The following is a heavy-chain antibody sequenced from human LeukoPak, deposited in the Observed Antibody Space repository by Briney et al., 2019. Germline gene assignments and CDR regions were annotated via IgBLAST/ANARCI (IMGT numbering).Heavy chain of an antibody. Sequence: GASVKVSCKASGGTFSSYAISWVRQAPGQGLEWMGIINPSGGSTSYAQKFQGRVTMTRDTSTSTVYMELSSLRSEDTAVYYCARPYGSGSYYKFDFDYWGQGTLVTVSS. CDR3: ARPYGSGSYYKFDFDY. CDR1: GGTFSSYA. CDR2: INPSGGST. J-gene: IGHJ4*02. V-gene: IGHV1-46*01. D-gene: IGHD3-10*01.